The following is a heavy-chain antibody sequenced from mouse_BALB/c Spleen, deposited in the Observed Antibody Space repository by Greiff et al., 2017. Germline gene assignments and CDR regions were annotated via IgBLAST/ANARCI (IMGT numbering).Heavy chain of an antibody. V-gene: IGHV1-61*01. J-gene: IGHJ3*01. CDR3: ARERDDGYPAWFAY. Sequence: QVHVKQSGAELVRPGASVKLSCKASGYSFTSYWMNWVKQRPGQGLEWIGMIHPSDSETRLNQKFKDKATLTVDKSSSTAYMQLSSPTSEDSAVYYCARERDDGYPAWFAYWGQGTLVTVSA. CDR2: IHPSDSET. D-gene: IGHD2-3*01. CDR1: GYSFTSYW.